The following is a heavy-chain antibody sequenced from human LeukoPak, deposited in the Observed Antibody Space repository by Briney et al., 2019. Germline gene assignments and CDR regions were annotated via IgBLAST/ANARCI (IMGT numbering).Heavy chain of an antibody. V-gene: IGHV3-21*01. D-gene: IGHD5-12*01. CDR1: GFTFSPYS. CDR2: MSSSSSYI. J-gene: IGHJ4*02. CDR3: TRVTKSGYDSENFDY. Sequence: PGGSLRLSCAASGFTFSPYSMNWVRQAPGKGLEWVSFMSSSSSYIYYADSVKGRFTISRNNANKSLFLQMNNLRAENTAVYYCTRVTKSGYDSENFDYWGQGTMVTVSS.